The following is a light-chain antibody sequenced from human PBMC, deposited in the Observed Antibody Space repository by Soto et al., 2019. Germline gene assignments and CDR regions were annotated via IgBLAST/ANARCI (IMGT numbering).Light chain of an antibody. CDR3: QQYSNWPLT. Sequence: EIVLTQSPGTLSLSPGERATLSCRASQSVSSSYLAWYQQKPGQAPRLLIYGASTRATGIPARFSGSASGTEFTLTISSLQSEDFAVYYCQQYSNWPLTFGGGTKVDIK. V-gene: IGKV3-15*01. CDR1: QSVSSSY. CDR2: GAS. J-gene: IGKJ4*01.